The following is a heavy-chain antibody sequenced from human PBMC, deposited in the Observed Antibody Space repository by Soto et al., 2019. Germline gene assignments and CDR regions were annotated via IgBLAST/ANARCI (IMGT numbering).Heavy chain of an antibody. D-gene: IGHD3-16*01. CDR3: ARGVWVEGYGAGNYFDY. Sequence: PGGSLRLSCAASGFSFSTYAMHWVRQTPGKGLEWVAVISYDGDHKYYTDSVKGRFTISRDNSKNTLYLLMNSLRSEDTAIYYCARGVWVEGYGAGNYFDYWGHGTLVTVSS. J-gene: IGHJ4*01. V-gene: IGHV3-30-3*01. CDR2: ISYDGDHK. CDR1: GFSFSTYA.